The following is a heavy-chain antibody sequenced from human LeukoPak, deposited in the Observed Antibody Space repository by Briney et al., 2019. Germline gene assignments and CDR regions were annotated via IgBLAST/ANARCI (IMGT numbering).Heavy chain of an antibody. V-gene: IGHV4-39*07. J-gene: IGHJ4*02. CDR2: LDESGRP. CDR3: ARGAQATTN. CDR1: GGSIRSGDHH. Sequence: SETLSLTCSVSGGSIRSGDHHWAWVRQPPGKGLEFIGSLDESGRPYYNRPLKSRVTISVDTSKNQFSLKLSSVTAADTAVYYCARGAQATTNWGQGTLVTVSS. D-gene: IGHD5-24*01.